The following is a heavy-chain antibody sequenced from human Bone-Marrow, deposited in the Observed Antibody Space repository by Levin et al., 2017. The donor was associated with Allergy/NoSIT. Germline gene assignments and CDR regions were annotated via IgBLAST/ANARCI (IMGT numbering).Heavy chain of an antibody. V-gene: IGHV3-21*01. CDR2: ISSSSSYI. D-gene: IGHD5-18*01. CDR1: GFTFSSYS. J-gene: IGHJ4*02. CDR3: ARDPAMVEYFDY. Sequence: GGSLRLSCAASGFTFSSYSMNWVRQAPGKGLEWVSSISSSSSYIYYADSVKGRFTISRDNAKNSLYLQMNSLRAEDTAVYYCARDPAMVEYFDYWGQGTLVTVSS.